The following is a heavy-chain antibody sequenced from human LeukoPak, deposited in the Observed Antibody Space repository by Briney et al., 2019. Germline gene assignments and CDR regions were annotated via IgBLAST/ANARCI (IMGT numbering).Heavy chain of an antibody. D-gene: IGHD6-6*01. V-gene: IGHV4-59*01. J-gene: IGHJ6*03. CDR3: ARLYSSSSRVPYMDV. CDR2: IYYSGST. Sequence: TASETLSLTCTVSGGSISSYYWSWIRQPPGKGLEWIGYIYYSGSTNYNPSLKSRVTISVDTPKNQFSLKLSSVTAADTAVYYCARLYSSSSRVPYMDVWGKGTTVTVSS. CDR1: GGSISSYY.